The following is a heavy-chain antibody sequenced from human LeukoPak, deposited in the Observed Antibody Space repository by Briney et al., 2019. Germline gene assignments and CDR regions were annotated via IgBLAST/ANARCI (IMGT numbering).Heavy chain of an antibody. CDR1: GGSFSGYY. CDR3: ARGRDPY. Sequence: SETLSLTRAVYGGSFSGYYWTWIRQPPGRGLEWIGEINHSGSTNYNPSLKRRVTISVDTSKSQFSLKLNSVTAADTAMYYCARGRDPYWGQGTLVTVSS. D-gene: IGHD5-24*01. CDR2: INHSGST. J-gene: IGHJ4*02. V-gene: IGHV4-34*01.